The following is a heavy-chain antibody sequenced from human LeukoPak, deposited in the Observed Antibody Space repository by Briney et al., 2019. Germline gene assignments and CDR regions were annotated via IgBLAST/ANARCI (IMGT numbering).Heavy chain of an antibody. D-gene: IGHD2-15*01. CDR2: INHSGST. CDR1: GGSFSVYY. J-gene: IGHJ4*02. CDR3: ARGDCGGSCYSEKYFDY. Sequence: PSETLSLTCAVYGGSFSVYYWSWIRQPPGKGLEWIGEINHSGSTNHNASLKSRVTISVDTSKNQFSLKLSSVTAADTAVYYCARGDCGGSCYSEKYFDYWGQGTLVTVSS. V-gene: IGHV4-34*01.